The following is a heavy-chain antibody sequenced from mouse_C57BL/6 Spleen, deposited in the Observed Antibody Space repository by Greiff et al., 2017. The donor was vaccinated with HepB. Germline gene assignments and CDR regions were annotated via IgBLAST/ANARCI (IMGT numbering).Heavy chain of an antibody. CDR1: GYTFTSYG. J-gene: IGHJ2*01. V-gene: IGHV1-81*01. D-gene: IGHD2-14*01. CDR2: IYPRSGNT. Sequence: QVQLKESGAELARPGASVKLSCKASGYTFTSYGISWVKQRTGQGLEWIGEIYPRSGNTYYNEKFKGKATLTADKSSSTAYMELRSLTSEDSAVYFCAVRRDFDYWGQGTTLTVSS. CDR3: AVRRDFDY.